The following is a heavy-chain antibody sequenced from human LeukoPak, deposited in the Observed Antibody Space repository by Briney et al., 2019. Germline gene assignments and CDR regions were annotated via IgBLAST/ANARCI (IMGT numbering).Heavy chain of an antibody. V-gene: IGHV1-3*04. J-gene: IGHJ4*02. CDR3: ARGGGTDWYEGFFEC. Sequence: ASVKVSCKASGYMFNLYAMHWVRQAPGQRPEWMGWINTGNGNTDSSQNLQGRVTITRDSSATTAYMEMSSLTPEDTAVYYCARGGGTDWYEGFFECWGQGTLVTVSS. D-gene: IGHD6-19*01. CDR1: GYMFNLYA. CDR2: INTGNGNT.